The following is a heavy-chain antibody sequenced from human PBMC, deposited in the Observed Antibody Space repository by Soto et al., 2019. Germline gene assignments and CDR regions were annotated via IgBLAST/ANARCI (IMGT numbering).Heavy chain of an antibody. CDR2: IRNKANSYTT. V-gene: IGHV3-72*01. CDR3: ASGTFSLP. D-gene: IGHD3-3*02. Sequence: EVHLVESGGGLVQPGGSLRLSCAASGFTFSDHYMDWVRQAPGKGLEWVGRIRNKANSYTTDYAASVQGRFTISRDDSKNSLYLQMNSLKTEDTAMYYCASGTFSLPWGQGTLGTVSS. J-gene: IGHJ5*02. CDR1: GFTFSDHY.